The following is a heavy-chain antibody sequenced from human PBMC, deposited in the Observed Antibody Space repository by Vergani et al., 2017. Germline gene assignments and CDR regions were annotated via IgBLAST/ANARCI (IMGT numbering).Heavy chain of an antibody. D-gene: IGHD6-19*01. CDR2: IIPIFGTA. CDR3: ARVGIAVAGTTPGGRMDV. V-gene: IGHV1-69*01. J-gene: IGHJ6*02. CDR1: GGTFSSYA. Sequence: QVQLVQSGAEVKKPGSSVKVSCKASGGTFSSYAISWVRQAPGQGLEWMGGIIPIFGTANYAQKFQGRVTITADESTSTAYMGLSSLRSEDTAVYYAARVGIAVAGTTPGGRMDVWGQGTTVTVSS.